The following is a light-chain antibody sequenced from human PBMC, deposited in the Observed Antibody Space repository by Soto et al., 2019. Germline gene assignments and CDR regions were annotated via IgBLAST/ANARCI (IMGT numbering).Light chain of an antibody. CDR3: SSYTASSTLVV. J-gene: IGLJ2*01. CDR2: EVS. Sequence: QSALTQPASVSGSPGQSITISCTGTSSDVGGYNYVSWYQQHPGKAPKLLIYEVSNRPSGVSNRFSDSKSGNTASLTISGHQAEDEADYYCSSYTASSTLVVFGGGTQLTVL. CDR1: SSDVGGYNY. V-gene: IGLV2-14*01.